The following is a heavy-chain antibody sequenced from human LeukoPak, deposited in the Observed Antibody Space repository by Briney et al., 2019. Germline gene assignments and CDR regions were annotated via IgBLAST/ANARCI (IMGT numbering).Heavy chain of an antibody. Sequence: SSETLSLTCAVSGYSISSGYYWGWIRQPPGKGLEWIGSIYHSGSTYYNPSLKSRVTISVDTSKNQFSLKLSSVTAADTAVYYCARHLHPFDYWGQGTLVTVSS. J-gene: IGHJ4*02. CDR2: IYHSGST. CDR1: GYSISSGYY. V-gene: IGHV4-38-2*01. CDR3: ARHLHPFDY.